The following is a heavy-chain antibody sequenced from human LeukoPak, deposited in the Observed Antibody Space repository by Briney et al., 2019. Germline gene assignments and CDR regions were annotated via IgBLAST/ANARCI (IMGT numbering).Heavy chain of an antibody. V-gene: IGHV1-8*03. Sequence: ASVKVSCKASGYTFTAYDINWVRQASGQGLEWMGCMNPNSGYTGYAQKFQGRVTITRDRSISTAYMELSSLRSEDTAVYYCARVAGSIDYWGQGTLVTVSS. D-gene: IGHD6-19*01. CDR3: ARVAGSIDY. CDR2: MNPNSGYT. CDR1: GYTFTAYD. J-gene: IGHJ4*02.